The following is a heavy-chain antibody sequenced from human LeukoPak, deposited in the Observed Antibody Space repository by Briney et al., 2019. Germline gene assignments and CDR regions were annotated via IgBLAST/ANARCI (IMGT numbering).Heavy chain of an antibody. J-gene: IGHJ4*02. CDR1: GYTFTDLS. CDR3: ATGHPRGVGATGGFDY. CDR2: FDPEDGET. Sequence: ASVKVSCKVSGYTFTDLSMHWVRQAPGKGLEWMGGFDPEDGETIYAQKFQGRVTMTEDTSTDTAYMELSSRRSEDTAVYYCATGHPRGVGATGGFDYWGQGTLVTVSS. D-gene: IGHD1-26*01. V-gene: IGHV1-24*01.